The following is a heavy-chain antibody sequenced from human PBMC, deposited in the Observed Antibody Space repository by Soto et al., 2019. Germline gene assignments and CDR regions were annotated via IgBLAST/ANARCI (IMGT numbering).Heavy chain of an antibody. J-gene: IGHJ4*02. D-gene: IGHD2-2*01. CDR3: ARSSTSANYFDY. Sequence: PSETLSLTCAVYGGSFTTYYWSWIRQHPGKGLEWIGYIYYSGSTYYNPSLKSRVTISVDTSKNQFSLKLSSVTAADTAVYYCARSSTSANYFDYLGQGTLVTVSS. CDR1: GGSFTTYY. V-gene: IGHV4-59*06. CDR2: IYYSGST.